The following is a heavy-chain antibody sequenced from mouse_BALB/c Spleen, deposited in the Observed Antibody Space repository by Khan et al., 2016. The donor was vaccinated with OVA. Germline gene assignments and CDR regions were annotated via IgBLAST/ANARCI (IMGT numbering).Heavy chain of an antibody. V-gene: IGHV3-1*02. Sequence: EVKLLESGPDLVKPSQPLSLTCTVTGYSITSGYAWHWIRQFPGNKLEWMGYIYHSGTINYNPSLKSRSSITRDTSKNLFFLQLNSVATEDAATYYCVRDGNYMDSGGQGTSVTVSS. D-gene: IGHD2-1*01. CDR3: VRDGNYMDS. J-gene: IGHJ4*01. CDR2: IYHSGTI. CDR1: GYSITSGYA.